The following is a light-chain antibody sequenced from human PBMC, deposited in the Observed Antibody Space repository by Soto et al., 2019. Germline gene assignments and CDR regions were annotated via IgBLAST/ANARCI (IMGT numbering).Light chain of an antibody. V-gene: IGLV1-51*01. CDR2: DNN. CDR1: SSNIGNNY. J-gene: IGLJ2*01. CDR3: GTWDSSLRPAV. Sequence: QSVLTQPPSVSAAPGQKVTISCSGSSSNIGNNYVSWYQQLPGTAPKLLIYDNNKRPSGIPDRFSGSKSGTSATLGITGLQTGDKADYYCGTWDSSLRPAVFGGGTKLT.